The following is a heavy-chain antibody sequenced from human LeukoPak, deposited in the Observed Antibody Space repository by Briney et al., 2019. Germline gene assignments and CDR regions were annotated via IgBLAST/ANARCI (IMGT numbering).Heavy chain of an antibody. CDR3: ARGGDIVVVPAAMRSPDWFDP. Sequence: ASVKVSCKASGGTFSSYAISWVRQAPGQGLEWMGGIIPIFGTANYAQKFQGRVTITADESTSTAYMELSSLRSEDTAVYYCARGGDIVVVPAAMRSPDWFDPWGQGTLVTVSS. V-gene: IGHV1-69*13. D-gene: IGHD2-2*01. J-gene: IGHJ5*02. CDR1: GGTFSSYA. CDR2: IIPIFGTA.